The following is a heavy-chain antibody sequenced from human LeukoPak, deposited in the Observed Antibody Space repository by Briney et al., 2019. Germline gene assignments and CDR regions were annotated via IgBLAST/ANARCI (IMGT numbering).Heavy chain of an antibody. V-gene: IGHV4-31*03. Sequence: SETLSLTCTVSGGSISSGGYYGSWIRQHPGKGLEWIGYIYYSGSTYYNPSPKSRVTISVDTSKNQFSLKLSSVTAADTAVYYCARPLAGAFDIWGQGTMVTVSS. CDR3: ARPLAGAFDI. CDR1: GGSISSGGYY. CDR2: IYYSGST. J-gene: IGHJ3*02.